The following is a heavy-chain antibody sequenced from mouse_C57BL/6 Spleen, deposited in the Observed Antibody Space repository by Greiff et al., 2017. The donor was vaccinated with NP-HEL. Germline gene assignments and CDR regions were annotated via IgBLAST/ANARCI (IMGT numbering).Heavy chain of an antibody. V-gene: IGHV1-20*01. CDR3: ARRGPAFSYDISYGYFDY. Sequence: VQLQQSGPELVKPGDSVKISCKASGYSFTGYFMNWVMQSHGKSLEWIGRINPYNGDTFYNQKFKGKATLTVDKSSSTAHMELRSLTSESSAVYDCARRGPAFSYDISYGYFDYWGQGTTHTVSS. CDR2: INPYNGDT. CDR1: GYSFTGYF. D-gene: IGHD1-1*01. J-gene: IGHJ2*01.